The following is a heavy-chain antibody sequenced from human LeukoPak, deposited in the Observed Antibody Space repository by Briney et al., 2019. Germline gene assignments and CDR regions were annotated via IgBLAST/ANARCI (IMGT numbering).Heavy chain of an antibody. J-gene: IGHJ4*02. CDR2: ISGSGGST. D-gene: IGHD2-15*01. Sequence: GGSLRLSCAASGFTFSSYAMHWVRQAPGKGLEYVSGISGSGGSTYYANSVKGRFIISRDNAKNSLYLQMNSLRAEDTAVYYCARVHAAYPFDYWGQGTLVTVPS. V-gene: IGHV3-64*01. CDR3: ARVHAAYPFDY. CDR1: GFTFSSYA.